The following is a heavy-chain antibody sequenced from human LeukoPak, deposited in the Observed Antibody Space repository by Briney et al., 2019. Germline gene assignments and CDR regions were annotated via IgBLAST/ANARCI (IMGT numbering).Heavy chain of an antibody. J-gene: IGHJ4*02. CDR3: ARGGYSGYDCDY. Sequence: PGGSLRLSCAASGFTLSSNYMSWVRQAPGKGLEWVSVIYSGGSTYYSDSVTGRFTIYRDNSKNTLYLQMNSLRAEDTAVYYCARGGYSGYDCDYWGQGTLVSVSS. CDR1: GFTLSSNY. V-gene: IGHV3-53*01. CDR2: IYSGGST. D-gene: IGHD5-12*01.